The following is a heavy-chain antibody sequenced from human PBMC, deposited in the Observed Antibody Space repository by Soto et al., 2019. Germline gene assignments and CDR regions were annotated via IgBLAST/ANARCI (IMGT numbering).Heavy chain of an antibody. J-gene: IGHJ4*02. D-gene: IGHD2-15*01. CDR2: VNHIGST. Sequence: PSETLSLTCAVYGGSFGGYFWSWIRQSPGKGLEWIGEVNHIGSTNSNPSLKSRVAVSVDTSKNQISLKLRSVTAADTAVYYCARGISLIVEVQRDAPDKYYFDSWGQGTLVTDSS. CDR3: ARGISLIVEVQRDAPDKYYFDS. V-gene: IGHV4-34*01. CDR1: GGSFGGYF.